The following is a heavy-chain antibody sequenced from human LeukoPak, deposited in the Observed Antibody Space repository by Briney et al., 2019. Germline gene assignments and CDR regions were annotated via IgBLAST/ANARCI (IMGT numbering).Heavy chain of an antibody. CDR3: AKDRNPYYDFWSGYYGDY. V-gene: IGHV3-30*02. J-gene: IGHJ4*02. CDR2: IRYDGSNK. CDR1: GFTFSSYG. D-gene: IGHD3-3*01. Sequence: SGGSLRLSCAASGFTFSSYGMHWVRQAPGKGLEWVAFIRYDGSNKYYADSVKGRFTISRDNSKNTLYLQINSLRAEDTAVYYCAKDRNPYYDFWSGYYGDYWGQGTLVTVSS.